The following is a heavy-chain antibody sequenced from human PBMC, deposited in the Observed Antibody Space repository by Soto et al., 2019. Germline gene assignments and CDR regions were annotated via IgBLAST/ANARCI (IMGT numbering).Heavy chain of an antibody. Sequence: QVQLVQSGAVVKKPGSSVKVSCKASGGTFNNYAISWVRQAPGQGLEWLGGIIPIFGTPQYAQRFQGRVTITADKSTDTVYLELRSDDAAVYYCARSEYTDLNFYAMDVWGQGTTVTVSS. CDR2: IIPIFGTP. J-gene: IGHJ6*02. CDR1: GGTFNNYA. V-gene: IGHV1-69*06. CDR3: ARSEYTDLNFYAMDV. D-gene: IGHD2-21*02.